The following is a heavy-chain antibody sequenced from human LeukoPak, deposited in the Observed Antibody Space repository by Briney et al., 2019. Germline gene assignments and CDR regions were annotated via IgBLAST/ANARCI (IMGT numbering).Heavy chain of an antibody. CDR2: IYSSGST. CDR1: GGSISSSSYY. D-gene: IGHD1-14*01. V-gene: IGHV4-61*01. CDR3: ARILAATAGSMDV. Sequence: SETLSLTCTVSGGSISSSSYYWSWIRQPPGKGLEWIGYIYSSGSTNYNPSLKSRVTISEDTSKNQFSLNLTSVTAADTAVYYCARILAATAGSMDVWGRGTTVTVSS. J-gene: IGHJ6*03.